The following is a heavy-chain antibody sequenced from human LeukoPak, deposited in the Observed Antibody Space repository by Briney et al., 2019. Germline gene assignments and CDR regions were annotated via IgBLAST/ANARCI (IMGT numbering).Heavy chain of an antibody. D-gene: IGHD6-13*01. CDR3: AKDPASSSWYQDNWFDP. V-gene: IGHV3-23*01. CDR1: GFTFSSYA. J-gene: IGHJ5*02. CDR2: ISGSGGST. Sequence: GGSLRLSCAASGFTFSSYAMSWVRQAPGKGLEWVSAISGSGGSTYYADSVKGRFTISRDNSKNTLYLQMNSLRAGDSAVYYCAKDPASSSWYQDNWFDPWGQGTLVTVSS.